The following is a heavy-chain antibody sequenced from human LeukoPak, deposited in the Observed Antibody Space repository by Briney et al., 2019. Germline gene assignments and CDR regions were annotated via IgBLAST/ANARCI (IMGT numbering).Heavy chain of an antibody. J-gene: IGHJ3*01. D-gene: IGHD2-2*01. V-gene: IGHV3-48*03. Sequence: GGSLRLSCAASGFTFSTYEMNWVRQAPGKGLEWVSYMTGSGHATYYAPSVKGRFTISRDNAKNSLYLQMNSLTVEDSAVYYCAREKTPVRGDACDVWGRGTVVTVSS. CDR1: GFTFSTYE. CDR2: MTGSGHAT. CDR3: AREKTPVRGDACDV.